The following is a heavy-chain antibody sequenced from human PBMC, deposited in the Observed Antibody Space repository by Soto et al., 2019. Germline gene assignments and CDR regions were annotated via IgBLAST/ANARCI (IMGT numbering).Heavy chain of an antibody. CDR1: GLTFDDYA. CDR2: ISWNSGSI. V-gene: IGHV3-9*01. J-gene: IGHJ4*02. CDR3: AKGFYVDIVATILGGSFVY. D-gene: IGHD5-12*01. Sequence: GGSLRLSCAAYGLTFDDYAMHWVRQAPGKGLEWVSGISWNSGSIGYADSVKGRFTISRDNAKNSLYLQMNSLRAEDTALYYCAKGFYVDIVATILGGSFVYWGPALLVTLST.